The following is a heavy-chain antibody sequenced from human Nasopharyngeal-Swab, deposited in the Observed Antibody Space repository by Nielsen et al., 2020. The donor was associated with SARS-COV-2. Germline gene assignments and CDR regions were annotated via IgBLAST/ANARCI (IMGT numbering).Heavy chain of an antibody. D-gene: IGHD2-15*01. V-gene: IGHV1-18*04. Sequence: ASVKVSCKASGYTFTSYGISWVRQDPGQGLEWMGWISAYNGNTNYAQKLQGRVTMTTDTSTSTAYMELRSLRAEDTALYYCAKSARGLVVGATPLDYWGQGTLVTVSS. J-gene: IGHJ4*02. CDR1: GYTFTSYG. CDR3: AKSARGLVVGATPLDY. CDR2: ISAYNGNT.